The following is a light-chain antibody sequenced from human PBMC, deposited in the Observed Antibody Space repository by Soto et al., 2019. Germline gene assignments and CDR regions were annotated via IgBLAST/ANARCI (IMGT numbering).Light chain of an antibody. Sequence: QSVLTQPASVSGSPGQSITISCTGTSSDVGAYNYVSWYQQHPGKAPKLVIYEVRNRPSGVSDRLSGSRSGNTASLTISGLQAEDESDYYCSSYTSSTTWVFGGGTKLTVL. CDR3: SSYTSSTTWV. CDR2: EVR. J-gene: IGLJ3*02. V-gene: IGLV2-14*01. CDR1: SSDVGAYNY.